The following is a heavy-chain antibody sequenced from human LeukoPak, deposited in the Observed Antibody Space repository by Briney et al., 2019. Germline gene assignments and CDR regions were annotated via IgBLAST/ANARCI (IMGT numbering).Heavy chain of an antibody. CDR3: ARHSSSGWYKYFDY. CDR1: GGSFSGYY. CDR2: INHSGST. V-gene: IGHV4-34*01. J-gene: IGHJ4*02. Sequence: SETLSLTCAVYGGSFSGYYWSWIRQPPGKGLEWIGEINHSGSTNYNPSLKSRVTISVDTSKNQFSLKLSSVTAADTAVYYCARHSSSGWYKYFDYWGQGTLVTVSS. D-gene: IGHD6-19*01.